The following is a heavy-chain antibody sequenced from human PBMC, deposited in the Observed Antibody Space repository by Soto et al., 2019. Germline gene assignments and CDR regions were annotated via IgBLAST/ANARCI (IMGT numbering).Heavy chain of an antibody. J-gene: IGHJ5*02. CDR3: ARGYCSGGSCLNWFDP. Sequence: ASVKVSCQASGYTFTSYGISWVRQAPGQGLEWMGWISAYNGNTNYAQKLQGRVTMTTDTSTSTAYMELRSLRSDDTAVYYCARGYCSGGSCLNWFDPWGQGTLVTSPQ. CDR2: ISAYNGNT. V-gene: IGHV1-18*01. CDR1: GYTFTSYG. D-gene: IGHD2-15*01.